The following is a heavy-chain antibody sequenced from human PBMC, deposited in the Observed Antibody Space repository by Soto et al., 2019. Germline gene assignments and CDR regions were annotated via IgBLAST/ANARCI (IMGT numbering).Heavy chain of an antibody. J-gene: IGHJ6*03. CDR2: INSEGSST. V-gene: IGHV3-74*01. Sequence: EVQLEESGGGLVQPGGSLRLSCVASGFTFSSNWVHWVRQAPGKGLVWVARINSEGSSTTYADSVKGRFTISRDNAKNTLFLQMNSLRAEDTAVYYCARSPPYYYYYYYMDVWGKGTTVTVSS. CDR1: GFTFSSNW. CDR3: ARSPPYYYYYYYMDV.